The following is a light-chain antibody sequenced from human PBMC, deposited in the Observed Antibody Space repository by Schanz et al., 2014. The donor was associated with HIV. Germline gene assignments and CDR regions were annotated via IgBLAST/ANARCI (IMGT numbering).Light chain of an antibody. Sequence: QSALTQPASVSGSPGQSITISCSGTSSDIGGSDYVSWYQQHPGRAPKVLIYDVRDRPSGVSNRFSGSKSGNTASLTISGLQAEDEADYYCAAWDYTLNGPLFGGGTKLTVL. CDR1: SSDIGGSDY. CDR2: DVR. V-gene: IGLV2-14*03. J-gene: IGLJ2*01. CDR3: AAWDYTLNGPL.